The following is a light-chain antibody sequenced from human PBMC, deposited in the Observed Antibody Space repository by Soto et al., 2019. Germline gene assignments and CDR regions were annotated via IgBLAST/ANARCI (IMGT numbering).Light chain of an antibody. V-gene: IGKV3-15*01. CDR2: RAS. CDR3: QQYNNWPYT. Sequence: EIVMTQSPATLSVSPGGSATLSCRASQHVSSNFAWYRQKPGQAPTLLIYRASTRATGIPARCSGSGSGTEFTRTISSLQSEDFAVYYWQQYNNWPYTFGQGTKLEIK. J-gene: IGKJ2*01. CDR1: QHVSSN.